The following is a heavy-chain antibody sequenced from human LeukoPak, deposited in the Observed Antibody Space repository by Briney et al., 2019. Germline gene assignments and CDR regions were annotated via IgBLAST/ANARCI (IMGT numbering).Heavy chain of an antibody. V-gene: IGHV3-23*01. Sequence: PGGSLRLSCAASGFTFSSYAMSWVRQAPGKGLEWVSAISGSGGSTYYADSVKGRFTIPRDNSKNTLYLQMNSLRAEDTAVYYCAKDGEDYDFWSGYLYYFDYWGQGTLVTVSS. J-gene: IGHJ4*02. D-gene: IGHD3-3*01. CDR1: GFTFSSYA. CDR2: ISGSGGST. CDR3: AKDGEDYDFWSGYLYYFDY.